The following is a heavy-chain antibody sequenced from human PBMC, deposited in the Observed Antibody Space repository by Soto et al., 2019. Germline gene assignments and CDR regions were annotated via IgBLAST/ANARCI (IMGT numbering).Heavy chain of an antibody. D-gene: IGHD2-2*01. CDR2: IIPIFGTA. CDR1: GGTLSSYA. Sequence: QVQLVQCGAEVKKPGSSVKVSCKASGGTLSSYAISWVRQAPGQGLEWMGGIIPIFGTANYAQKFQGRVTITADESTSTAYMELSSLRSEDTAVYYCAIIPAATSASWFDPWGQGTLVTVSS. V-gene: IGHV1-69*01. J-gene: IGHJ5*02. CDR3: AIIPAATSASWFDP.